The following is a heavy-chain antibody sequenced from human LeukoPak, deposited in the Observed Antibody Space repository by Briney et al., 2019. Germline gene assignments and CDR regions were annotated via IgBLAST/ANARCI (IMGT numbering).Heavy chain of an antibody. D-gene: IGHD2-15*01. CDR2: INPNSGGT. Sequence: ASVKVSCKASVYTFTGYYMHWVREAPGQGLGWVGWINPNSGGTNYAQKFQGRVTMTRDTSISTAYMELSRLRSDDTAVYYCARDGYCSGGSCSSPFDYWGQGNLVTVSS. CDR3: ARDGYCSGGSCSSPFDY. V-gene: IGHV1-2*02. CDR1: VYTFTGYY. J-gene: IGHJ4*02.